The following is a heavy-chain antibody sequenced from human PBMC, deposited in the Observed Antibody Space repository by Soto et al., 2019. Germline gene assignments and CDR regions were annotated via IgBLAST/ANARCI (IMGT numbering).Heavy chain of an antibody. CDR3: AKSLLFVDHGYMDV. V-gene: IGHV1-69*02. CDR2: IIPIQGKA. CDR1: GGSFTSYC. J-gene: IGHJ6*03. Sequence: QVQLVQSGAELKKPGSSVKVSCEASGGSFTSYCFTWVRQAPGQGLEWMGRIIPIQGKANYALKFQDRVTITADRSTRTVYMELTSLRPEDTAVYFCAKSLLFVDHGYMDVWGKGTTVTVSS. D-gene: IGHD2-21*01.